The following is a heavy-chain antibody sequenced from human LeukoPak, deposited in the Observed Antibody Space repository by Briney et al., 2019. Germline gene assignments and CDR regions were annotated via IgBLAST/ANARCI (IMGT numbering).Heavy chain of an antibody. D-gene: IGHD6-19*01. CDR1: GFTFDDYA. CDR2: ISWNSGSI. V-gene: IGHV3-9*01. CDR3: AKERIISYSSGWYDFDY. Sequence: PGGSLRLSCAASGFTFDDYAMHWVRQAPGKGLEWVSVISWNSGSIGYADSVKGRFTISRDNAKNSLYLQMNSLRAEDTALYYCAKERIISYSSGWYDFDYWGQGTLVTVSS. J-gene: IGHJ4*02.